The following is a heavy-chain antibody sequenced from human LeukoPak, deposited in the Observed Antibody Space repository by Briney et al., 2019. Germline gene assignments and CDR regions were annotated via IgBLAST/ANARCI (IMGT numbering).Heavy chain of an antibody. V-gene: IGHV4-39*01. CDR2: IYYSGST. J-gene: IGHJ4*02. D-gene: IGHD2-15*01. Sequence: SETLSLACTVSGGSISSSSYYWGWTCQPPGKGLEWIGSIYYSGSTYYNPSLKSRVTISVDTSKNQFSLKLSSVTAADTAVYYCARHDGGSYFDYWGQGTLVTVS. CDR3: ARHDGGSYFDY. CDR1: GGSISSSSYY.